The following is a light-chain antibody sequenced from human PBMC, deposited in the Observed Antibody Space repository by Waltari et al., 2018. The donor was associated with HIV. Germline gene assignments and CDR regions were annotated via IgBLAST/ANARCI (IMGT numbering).Light chain of an antibody. CDR2: GAS. J-gene: IGKJ1*01. V-gene: IGKV3D-7*01. CDR1: QGVSSSY. Sequence: EIVMTQSPATLSSSPGERATLSCTASQGVSSSYLSWYQQRPGQTPRLLIYGASTSATGIPARLSGRGSGTDFTLTISSLQPEDFAVYYCQQDYNLPWTFGQGTKVEIK. CDR3: QQDYNLPWT.